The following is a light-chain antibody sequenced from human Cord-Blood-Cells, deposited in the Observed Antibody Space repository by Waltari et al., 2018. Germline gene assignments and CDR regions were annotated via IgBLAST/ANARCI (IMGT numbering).Light chain of an antibody. CDR2: SNN. CDR3: AAWDDSLNGWV. CDR1: SSNIGSNT. Sequence: QSVLTQPPSASGTPGQRVTISCSGSSSNIGSNTVNWYQQLPGTAPKLLIYSNNQRPSGVPDRVSGSKSGTSASLAISGLQSEDEADYCCAAWDDSLNGWVFGGGTKLTVL. J-gene: IGLJ3*02. V-gene: IGLV1-44*01.